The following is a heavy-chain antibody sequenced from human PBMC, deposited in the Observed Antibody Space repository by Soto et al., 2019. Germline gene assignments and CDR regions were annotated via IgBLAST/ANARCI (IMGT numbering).Heavy chain of an antibody. CDR1: GGSISSGGYY. D-gene: IGHD3-10*01. J-gene: IGHJ3*02. CDR2: IYYSGST. Sequence: SETLSITCTVSGGSISSGGYYWSWIRQHPGKGLEWIGYIYYSGSTYYDPSLKSRVTISVDTSKNQFSLKLSSVTAADTAVYYCASAPPGWFGESNAFAIWGQGTMVTVSS. CDR3: ASAPPGWFGESNAFAI. V-gene: IGHV4-31*03.